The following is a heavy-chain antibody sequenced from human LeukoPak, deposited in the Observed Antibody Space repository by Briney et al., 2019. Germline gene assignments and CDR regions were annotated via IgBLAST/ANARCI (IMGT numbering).Heavy chain of an antibody. D-gene: IGHD3-16*01. CDR3: ASPFGGDY. J-gene: IGHJ4*02. Sequence: PSETLSLTCTVSGGSISSSSYYWGWIRQPPGKGLEWIGSIYYSGSTYYNPSLKGRVTISVDTSKNQFSLKLSSVTAADTAVYYCASPFGGDYWGQGTLVTVSS. CDR1: GGSISSSSYY. V-gene: IGHV4-39*01. CDR2: IYYSGST.